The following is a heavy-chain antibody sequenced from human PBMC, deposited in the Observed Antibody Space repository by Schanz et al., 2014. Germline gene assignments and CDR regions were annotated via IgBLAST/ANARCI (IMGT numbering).Heavy chain of an antibody. CDR1: GFTFSVYW. CDR3: AKELRPGTERPRGNFDY. CDR2: ISGDGTTT. V-gene: IGHV3-74*01. J-gene: IGHJ4*02. D-gene: IGHD1-7*01. Sequence: EVQLVESGGGLVQPGGSLRLSCAASGFTFSVYWMHWVRQPPGEGLVSVSRISGDGTTTSYADSVKGRFTISRDNAKNTLYLQMYSLRTEDTAVYYCAKELRPGTERPRGNFDYWGQGTLVTVSS.